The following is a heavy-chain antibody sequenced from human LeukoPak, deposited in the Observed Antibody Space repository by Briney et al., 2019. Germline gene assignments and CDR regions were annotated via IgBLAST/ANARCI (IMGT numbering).Heavy chain of an antibody. CDR1: GGSISSYY. Sequence: SETLSLTCTVSGGSISSYYWNWIRQPPGNGLEWNGYIYYMVSTNFNPSLRTHITLSVDTSKNQFSLKLTSVTAADTAVYYCARQDVVVITAATYYYGMDVWGQGTTVTVSS. CDR2: IYYMVST. J-gene: IGHJ6*02. D-gene: IGHD2-2*01. CDR3: ARQDVVVITAATYYYGMDV. V-gene: IGHV4-59*08.